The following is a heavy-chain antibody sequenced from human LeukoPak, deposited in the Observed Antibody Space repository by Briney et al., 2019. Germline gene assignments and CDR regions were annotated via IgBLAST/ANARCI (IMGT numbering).Heavy chain of an antibody. V-gene: IGHV3-21*01. Sequence: GGSLRLSCAASGFTFSSYTMNWVRQAPGKGLEWVSLITSTSSYIYYADSVKGRFTISRDNAKNSLYLQMNSLRAEDTAVYYCVYSADYEKGYWGQGTLVTVSS. CDR1: GFTFSSYT. CDR3: VYSADYEKGY. D-gene: IGHD4-17*01. CDR2: ITSTSSYI. J-gene: IGHJ4*02.